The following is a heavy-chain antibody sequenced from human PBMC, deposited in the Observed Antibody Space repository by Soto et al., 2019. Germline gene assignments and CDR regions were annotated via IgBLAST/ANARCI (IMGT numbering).Heavy chain of an antibody. J-gene: IGHJ6*02. V-gene: IGHV3-30-3*01. CDR3: ARGNLDV. D-gene: IGHD1-7*01. Sequence: QVQLRESGGGVVQPGRSLRLSCAASGFTFSLFTLHWVRQPPGKGLDWVAVVSTDVNNKFYASSVKGRFTISRDNSKNTMYLQMNNLSPEDTAVYYGARGNLDVWGQGTTVTVSS. CDR2: VSTDVNNK. CDR1: GFTFSLFT.